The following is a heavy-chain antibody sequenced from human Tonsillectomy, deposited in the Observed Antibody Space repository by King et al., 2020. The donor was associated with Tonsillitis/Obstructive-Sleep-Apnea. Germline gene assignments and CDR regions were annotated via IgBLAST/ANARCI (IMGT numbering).Heavy chain of an antibody. Sequence: VQLVESGAEVKKPGDSLKISCEGSGYTFTTYWIDWVRQMPRKGLEWMGILYPGDSDTTYSPSFHGQVTISAAKSISTAYLQWSSLKASDTAIYYCARRSAGTFDIWGPGTMVTVAS. CDR3: ARRSAGTFDI. J-gene: IGHJ3*02. D-gene: IGHD6-25*01. CDR2: LYPGDSDT. CDR1: GYTFTTYW. V-gene: IGHV5-51*01.